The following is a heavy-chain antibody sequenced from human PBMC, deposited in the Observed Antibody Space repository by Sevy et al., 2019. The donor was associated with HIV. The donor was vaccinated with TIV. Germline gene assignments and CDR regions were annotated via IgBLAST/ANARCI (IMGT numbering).Heavy chain of an antibody. D-gene: IGHD3-3*01. Sequence: ASVKVSCKASGGTFSSYAISWVRQAPGQGLEWMGGIIPIFGTANYAQKFQGRVTITADESTSTAYMELSSLRSDDTAVYYCARDGARVDINWFDPWGQGTLVTVSS. V-gene: IGHV1-69*13. CDR1: GGTFSSYA. CDR3: ARDGARVDINWFDP. CDR2: IIPIFGTA. J-gene: IGHJ5*02.